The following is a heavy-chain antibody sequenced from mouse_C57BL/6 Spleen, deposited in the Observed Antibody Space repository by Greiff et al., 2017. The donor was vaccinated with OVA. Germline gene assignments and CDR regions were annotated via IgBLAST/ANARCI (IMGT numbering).Heavy chain of an antibody. CDR1: GYTFTSYW. CDR2: INPSSGYT. J-gene: IGHJ4*01. Sequence: VKLVESGAELAKPGASVKLSCKASGYTFTSYWMHWVKQRPGQGLELIGYINPSSGYTKYNQKFKDKATLTADKSSSTAYMQLSSLTYEDSAVYYCAREYYGSSYGGVYYYAMDYWGQGTSVTVSS. D-gene: IGHD1-1*01. V-gene: IGHV1-7*01. CDR3: AREYYGSSYGGVYYYAMDY.